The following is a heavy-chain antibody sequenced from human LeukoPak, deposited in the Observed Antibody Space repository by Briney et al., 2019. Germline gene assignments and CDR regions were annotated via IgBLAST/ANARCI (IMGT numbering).Heavy chain of an antibody. D-gene: IGHD6-19*01. Sequence: PGGSLRLSCAASGFTFSSYAMSWVRQAPGKGLEWVSAISGSGGSTYYADSVKGRFTISRDNSKNTLHLQMNSLRAEDTAVYYCAKDRQWLGVFDYWGQGTLVTVSS. CDR2: ISGSGGST. CDR3: AKDRQWLGVFDY. J-gene: IGHJ4*02. CDR1: GFTFSSYA. V-gene: IGHV3-23*01.